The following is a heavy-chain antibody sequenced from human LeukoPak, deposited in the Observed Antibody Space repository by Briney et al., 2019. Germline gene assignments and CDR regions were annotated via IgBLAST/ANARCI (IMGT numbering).Heavy chain of an antibody. D-gene: IGHD5-24*01. J-gene: IGHJ4*02. CDR2: INPSSGGT. Sequence: GASVKVSCMASGYTFTGYYMHWVRQAPGQGLEWMGWINPSSGGTYYEQKFQGRVTMTRDTSISTAYMELSSLRSDDTALYYCARGSIWVDGYNSAFDYWGQGTLVTVSS. V-gene: IGHV1-2*02. CDR1: GYTFTGYY. CDR3: ARGSIWVDGYNSAFDY.